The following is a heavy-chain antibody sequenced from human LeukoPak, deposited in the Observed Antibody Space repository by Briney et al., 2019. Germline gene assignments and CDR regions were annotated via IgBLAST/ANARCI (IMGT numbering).Heavy chain of an antibody. CDR1: GFTFSSYA. CDR3: ARGFLEWLLSYGMDV. V-gene: IGHV3-23*01. Sequence: PGGSLRLSCAASGFTFSSYAMSWVRQAPGKGLEWVSAISGSGGSTYYADSVKGRFTISRDNSKNTLYLQMNSLRAEDTAVYYCARGFLEWLLSYGMDVWGQGTTVTVSS. CDR2: ISGSGGST. D-gene: IGHD3-3*01. J-gene: IGHJ6*02.